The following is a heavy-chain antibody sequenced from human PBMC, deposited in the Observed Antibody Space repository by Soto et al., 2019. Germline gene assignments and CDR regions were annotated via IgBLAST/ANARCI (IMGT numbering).Heavy chain of an antibody. CDR2: IIPILGIA. V-gene: IGHV1-69*08. Sequence: QVQLVQSGAEVKKPGSSVKVSCKASGGTFSSYTISWVRQAPGQGLEWMGRIIPILGIANYAQKFQSRVTIPADKSTSTAYMELSSLRSEDTAVYYCARDRGYSYGYESDYWGQGTLVTVSS. CDR1: GGTFSSYT. CDR3: ARDRGYSYGYESDY. D-gene: IGHD5-18*01. J-gene: IGHJ4*02.